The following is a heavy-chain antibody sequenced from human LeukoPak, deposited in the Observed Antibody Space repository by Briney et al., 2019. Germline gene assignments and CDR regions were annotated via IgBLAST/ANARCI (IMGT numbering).Heavy chain of an antibody. V-gene: IGHV1-69*04. CDR1: GGTFSSYA. CDR2: IIPILGIA. CDR3: AREFGRLGYGDYFDY. J-gene: IGHJ4*02. D-gene: IGHD4-17*01. Sequence: SVKVSCKASGGTFSSYAISWVRQAPGQGLEWMGRIIPILGIANYAQKFQGRVTITADKSTSTAYMELSSLRSEDTAVYYCAREFGRLGYGDYFDYWGQGTLVTVSS.